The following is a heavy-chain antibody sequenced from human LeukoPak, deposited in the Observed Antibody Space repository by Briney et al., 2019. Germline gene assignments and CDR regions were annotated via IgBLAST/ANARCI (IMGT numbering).Heavy chain of an antibody. CDR2: ISAYNGNT. V-gene: IGHV1-18*01. Sequence: GASVKVSCKASGYTFTSYGISWVRQAPGQGLEWMGWISAYNGNTNYAQKLQGRVTMTRDTSTSTVYMELSSLRSEDTAVYYCARGSAGYSSSWYYTGLDYWGQGTLVTVSS. CDR1: GYTFTSYG. J-gene: IGHJ4*02. D-gene: IGHD6-13*01. CDR3: ARGSAGYSSSWYYTGLDY.